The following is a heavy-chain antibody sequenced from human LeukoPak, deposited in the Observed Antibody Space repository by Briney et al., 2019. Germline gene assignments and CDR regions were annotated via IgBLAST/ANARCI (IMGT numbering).Heavy chain of an antibody. CDR3: ARDSEDGLLWFGELYRFDY. CDR2: FDPEDGET. J-gene: IGHJ4*02. D-gene: IGHD3-10*01. Sequence: ASVKVSCKVSGYTLTELSMHWVRQAPGKGLEWMGGFDPEDGETIYAQKFQGRVTMTEDTSTDTAYMELSSLRSEDTVVYYCARDSEDGLLWFGELYRFDYWGQGTLVTVSS. V-gene: IGHV1-24*01. CDR1: GYTLTELS.